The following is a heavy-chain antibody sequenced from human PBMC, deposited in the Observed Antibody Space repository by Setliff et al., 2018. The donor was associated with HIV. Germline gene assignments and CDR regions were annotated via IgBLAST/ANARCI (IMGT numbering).Heavy chain of an antibody. Sequence: NLSETLSLTCTVSGVSISSYYWSWIRQSPGRALEWIGYIHSSGSTNYKPSLRSRVSTSVDPSKKQFSLNLSSVTAADTAVYCCARRGWNGYQSFDFWGQGSLVTVSS. D-gene: IGHD5-12*01. J-gene: IGHJ4*02. V-gene: IGHV4-59*12. CDR1: GVSISSYY. CDR2: IHSSGST. CDR3: ARRGWNGYQSFDF.